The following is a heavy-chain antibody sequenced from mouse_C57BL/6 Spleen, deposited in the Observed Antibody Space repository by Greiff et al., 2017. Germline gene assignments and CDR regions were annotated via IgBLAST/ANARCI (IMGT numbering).Heavy chain of an antibody. CDR1: GYAFSSSW. CDR2: IYPGDGDT. Sequence: VQLQESGPELVKPGASVKISCKASGYAFSSSWMNWVKQRPGKGLEWIGRIYPGDGDTNYNGKFKGKATLTADKSSSTAYMQLSSLTSEDSAVYFCARGIYYGSSLDWFAYWGQGTLVTVSA. CDR3: ARGIYYGSSLDWFAY. V-gene: IGHV1-82*01. D-gene: IGHD1-1*01. J-gene: IGHJ3*01.